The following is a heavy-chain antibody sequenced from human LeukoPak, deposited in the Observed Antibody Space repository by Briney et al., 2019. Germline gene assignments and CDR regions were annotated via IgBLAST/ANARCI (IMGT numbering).Heavy chain of an antibody. CDR3: ARDEPHSSPL. Sequence: SETLSLTCTVSGGSISSSSYYWDWIRQPPGKGLEWIGCIYYSGSTYYNPSLKSRVTISVDTSKNHFSLKLSSVTAADTAVYYCARDEPHSSPLWGQGTLVTVSS. CDR1: GGSISSSSYY. D-gene: IGHD1-14*01. V-gene: IGHV4-39*02. CDR2: IYYSGST. J-gene: IGHJ4*02.